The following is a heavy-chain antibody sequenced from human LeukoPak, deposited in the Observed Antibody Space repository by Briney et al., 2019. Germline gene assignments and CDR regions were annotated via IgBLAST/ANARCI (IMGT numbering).Heavy chain of an antibody. D-gene: IGHD2-2*01. CDR2: INHSGST. V-gene: IGHV4-34*01. CDR1: GGSFSGYY. CDR3: ARGVPAAIGYYYYYYMDV. Sequence: SETLSLTCAVYGGSFSGYYWSWLRQSPGKGLEWIGEINHSGSTNYNPSLKSRVTISLDTSKNQFSLKLSFVTAADTAVYYCARGVPAAIGYYYYYYMDVWGKGTTVTVSS. J-gene: IGHJ6*03.